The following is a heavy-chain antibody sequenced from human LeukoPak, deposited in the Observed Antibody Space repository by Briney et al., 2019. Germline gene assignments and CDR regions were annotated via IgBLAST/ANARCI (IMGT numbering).Heavy chain of an antibody. Sequence: ASVKVSCKVSGYTLTELSMHWVRQAPGKGLEWMGGFDPEDGETIYAQKFQGRVTMTEDTSTDTAYMELSSLRSEDTAVYYCATVGGSPDEGPFDYWGQGTLVTVSS. CDR1: GYTLTELS. CDR2: FDPEDGET. J-gene: IGHJ4*02. V-gene: IGHV1-24*01. D-gene: IGHD1-26*01. CDR3: ATVGGSPDEGPFDY.